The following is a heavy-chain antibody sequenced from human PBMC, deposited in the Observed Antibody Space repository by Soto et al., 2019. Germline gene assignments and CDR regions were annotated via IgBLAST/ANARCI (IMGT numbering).Heavy chain of an antibody. V-gene: IGHV1-3*01. D-gene: IGHD3-3*01. J-gene: IGHJ5*02. CDR1: EYTFTSYA. CDR2: INAGNGNT. Sequence: XSVKVSYKPSEYTFTSYAMHLVRQAPGQRLQWMGWINAGNGNTKYSQKFQGRVTITRDTSASTAYMELSSLRSEDTAVYYCARGPAGITIFGVAPKWFDPWGQGTLVTVPS. CDR3: ARGPAGITIFGVAPKWFDP.